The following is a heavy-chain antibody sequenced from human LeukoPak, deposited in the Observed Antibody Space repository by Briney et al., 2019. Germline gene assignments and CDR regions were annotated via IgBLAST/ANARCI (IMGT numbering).Heavy chain of an antibody. CDR1: GFTFSSYA. Sequence: GGSLRLSCAASGFTFSSYATSWVRQAPGKGLEWVSAISGSGGSTYYADSVKGRFIISRDNSKNTLYLQMNSLRAEDTAVYYCAKSSTYSRARWPDYWGQGTLVTVSS. CDR2: ISGSGGST. D-gene: IGHD6-13*01. CDR3: AKSSTYSRARWPDY. J-gene: IGHJ4*02. V-gene: IGHV3-23*01.